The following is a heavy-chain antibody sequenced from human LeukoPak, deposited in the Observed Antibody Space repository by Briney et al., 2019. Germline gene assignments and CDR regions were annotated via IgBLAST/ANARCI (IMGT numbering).Heavy chain of an antibody. CDR2: ISYDGSNK. J-gene: IGHJ4*02. V-gene: IGHV3-30*18. Sequence: GRPLRLSCAASGFTFSRYGMHWVRQAPGKGLEWVAVISYDGSNKYYADSVKGRFTISRDNSKNTLYLQMNSLRAEDTAVYYCAKDPQDEHYFDYWGQGTLVTVSS. CDR3: AKDPQDEHYFDY. CDR1: GFTFSRYG.